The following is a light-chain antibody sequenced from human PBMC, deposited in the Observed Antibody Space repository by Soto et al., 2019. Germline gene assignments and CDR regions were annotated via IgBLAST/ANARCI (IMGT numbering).Light chain of an antibody. V-gene: IGKV3-15*01. CDR2: GAS. J-gene: IGKJ5*01. Sequence: EIVMTQSPATLSVSPGERATPSCRASQSVSSNLAWYQQKPGQAPTLLIYGASTRATGIPARFSGSGSWTDFTLTIIRLEPEDCAVYYCQQYGSSPWTFGQGTRLEI. CDR1: QSVSSN. CDR3: QQYGSSPWT.